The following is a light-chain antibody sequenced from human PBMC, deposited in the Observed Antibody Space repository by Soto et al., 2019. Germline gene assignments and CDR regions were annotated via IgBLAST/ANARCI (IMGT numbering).Light chain of an antibody. Sequence: DIQMTQSPSTLSASVGDRVTITCRASQTISSWLAWHQQKSGRAPKLLIYDASSLEGGVPSRLSGSGSGTEFTLTTSSLQADDFATYYCQQYSDYTYTFGQGTKVDIX. J-gene: IGKJ2*01. V-gene: IGKV1-5*01. CDR2: DAS. CDR1: QTISSW. CDR3: QQYSDYTYT.